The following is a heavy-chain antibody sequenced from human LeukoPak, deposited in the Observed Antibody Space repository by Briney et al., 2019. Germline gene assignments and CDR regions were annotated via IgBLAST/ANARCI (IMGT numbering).Heavy chain of an antibody. CDR1: GYTFSSHW. CDR2: IYPGDSDT. J-gene: IGHJ4*02. V-gene: IGHV5-51*01. CDR3: ARLGPEGAIPCDY. D-gene: IGHD1-26*01. Sequence: GESLKISCQVSGYTFSSHWIAWVRQMPGKGLEWMGIIYPGDSDTRYSPSFQGQVTFSVDKSISTAYLHWSSLKASDTAMYYCARLGPEGAIPCDYWGQGTLVTVSS.